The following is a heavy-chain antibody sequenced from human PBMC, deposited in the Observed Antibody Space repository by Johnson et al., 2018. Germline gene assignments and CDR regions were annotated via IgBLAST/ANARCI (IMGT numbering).Heavy chain of an antibody. V-gene: IGHV3-15*07. CDR3: ATFSGAAIATGVP. D-gene: IGHD1-26*01. CDR1: GFTFTNAW. Sequence: VQLLESGGGFVKPGGSLRLACAASGFTFTNAWMHWVRQAPGKGLEWVGRVKCKTAGGTTDYAPPVKGRFTISRDDSKNTLYLQMNSLKTEETAVYYCATFSGAAIATGVPWGQGTLVNVSS. CDR2: VKCKTAGGTT. J-gene: IGHJ5*02.